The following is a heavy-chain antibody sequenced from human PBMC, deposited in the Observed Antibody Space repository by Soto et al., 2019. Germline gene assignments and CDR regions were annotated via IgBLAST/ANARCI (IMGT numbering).Heavy chain of an antibody. CDR1: GFTFSSYW. CDR3: ARLPNKSPQN. Sequence: EVQLAESGGGLVQPGGSLRLSCAASGFTFSSYWMHWVRQAPGKGLVWVSSISTDASSTSYADPVKGRFTISRDNAKNTLYLQMNSVRAEDTAVYYCARLPNKSPQNWGQGTLVSVSP. CDR2: ISTDASST. V-gene: IGHV3-74*01. J-gene: IGHJ1*01.